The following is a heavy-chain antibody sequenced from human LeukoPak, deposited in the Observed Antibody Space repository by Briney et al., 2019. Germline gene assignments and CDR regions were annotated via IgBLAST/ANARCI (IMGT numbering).Heavy chain of an antibody. D-gene: IGHD5-18*01. V-gene: IGHV6-1*01. CDR3: ARVTAMGKNNWFDP. J-gene: IGHJ5*02. CDR1: GDSVSSNSAA. Sequence: SQTLSLTCAISGDSVSSNSAAWNWIRQSPSRGLEWLGRTYYRSKWYNDYAVSVKSRITINPDTSKNQFSLQLNSVTPEDTAVYYYARVTAMGKNNWFDPWGQGTLVTVSS. CDR2: TYYRSKWYN.